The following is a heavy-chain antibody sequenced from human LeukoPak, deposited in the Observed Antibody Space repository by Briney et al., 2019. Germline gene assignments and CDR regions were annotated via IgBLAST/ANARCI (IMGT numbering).Heavy chain of an antibody. J-gene: IGHJ6*02. V-gene: IGHV1-2*02. CDR2: INPNSGGT. CDR1: GYTFTGYY. CDR3: ARLMRDYDFWSGDDYGMDV. Sequence: ASVKVSCKASGYTFTGYYMHWVRQAPGQGLEWMGWINPNSGGTNYAQKFQGRVTMTRDTSISTAYMELSRLRSDDTAVYYCARLMRDYDFWSGDDYGMDVWGQGTTVTVSS. D-gene: IGHD3-3*01.